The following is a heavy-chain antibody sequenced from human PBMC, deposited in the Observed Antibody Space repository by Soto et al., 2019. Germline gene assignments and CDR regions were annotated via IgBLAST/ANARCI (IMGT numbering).Heavy chain of an antibody. D-gene: IGHD3-22*01. Sequence: VGSLKLSCAASGFTFSTYSLGWVRQAPGKGLEWVSYISTSNTYIYYEDSVKGRFTISRDNAKSSLYLQMNSLRAGDTAVYYCARVDYYERGYFDYWGQGALVTVSS. V-gene: IGHV3-21*01. CDR1: GFTFSTYS. CDR3: ARVDYYERGYFDY. J-gene: IGHJ4*02. CDR2: ISTSNTYI.